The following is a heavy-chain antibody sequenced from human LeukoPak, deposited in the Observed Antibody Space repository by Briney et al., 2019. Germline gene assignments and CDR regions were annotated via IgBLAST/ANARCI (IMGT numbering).Heavy chain of an antibody. CDR3: ARLSSGWYDAFDI. CDR1: GYTFTGYY. D-gene: IGHD6-19*01. V-gene: IGHV1-2*02. CDR2: INPNSGGT. Sequence: GASVKVSCKASGYTFTGYYMHWVRQAPGQGLEWMGWINPNSGGTNYAQKFQGRVTMTRDTSISTAYMELSRLRSDDTAAYYCARLSSGWYDAFDIWGQGTMVTVSS. J-gene: IGHJ3*02.